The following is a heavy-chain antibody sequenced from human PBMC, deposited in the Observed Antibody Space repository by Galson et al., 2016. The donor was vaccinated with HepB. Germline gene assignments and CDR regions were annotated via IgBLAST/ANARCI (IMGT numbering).Heavy chain of an antibody. CDR3: ATDRGRSPFDY. D-gene: IGHD3-16*01. J-gene: IGHJ4*02. V-gene: IGHV4-4*02. CDR1: GGFISTSHW. Sequence: SETLSLTCAVSGGFISTSHWWSWVRQPPGKGLEWIGEIFHSGSTSYNPSLKSRVTISVDKPKNQISLELSSVTDADTAVYYCATDRGRSPFDYWGQGTLVTVSS. CDR2: IFHSGST.